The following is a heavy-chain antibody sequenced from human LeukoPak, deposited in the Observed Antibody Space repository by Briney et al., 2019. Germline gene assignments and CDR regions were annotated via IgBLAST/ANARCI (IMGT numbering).Heavy chain of an antibody. CDR3: ARTLAGSWYEFDY. CDR2: ISYDGNNQ. Sequence: GGSLRLSCAVSGFAFSSLAMHWVRQAPGKGLEWVAFISYDGNNQYYADSVKGRFTVSRDNSKNTLYLQMNSLRAEDTAVYYCARTLAGSWYEFDYWGQGTLVTVSS. J-gene: IGHJ4*02. V-gene: IGHV3-30*14. D-gene: IGHD6-13*01. CDR1: GFAFSSLA.